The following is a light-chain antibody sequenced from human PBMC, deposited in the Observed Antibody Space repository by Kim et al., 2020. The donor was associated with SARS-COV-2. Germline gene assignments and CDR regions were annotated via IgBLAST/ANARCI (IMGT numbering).Light chain of an antibody. CDR2: AAS. V-gene: IGKV1-9*01. J-gene: IGKJ4*01. CDR1: QGISSY. CDR3: QQLNSYPRLT. Sequence: DIQFTQSPSFLSASVGDRVTITCRASQGISSYLAWYQQKPGKAPKLLIYAASTLQSGVPSRFSGSRSGTEFTLTISSLQPEDFATYYCQQLNSYPRLTFGGGTKLEI.